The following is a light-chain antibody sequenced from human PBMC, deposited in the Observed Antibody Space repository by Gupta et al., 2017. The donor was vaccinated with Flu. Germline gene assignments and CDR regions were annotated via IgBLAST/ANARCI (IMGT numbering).Light chain of an antibody. CDR3: MHEVKCPWP. J-gene: IGKJ1*01. V-gene: IGKV2-30*02. CDR1: ERRVHSDGNTY. Sequence: DFVLTQSPLSLPVILGQPASISCTSNERRVHSDGNTYLHWFQQRPGQSPRRLIYKISNRDSGVPDSFSGSGFGTEFTLKISRGEAEDVGIYYCMHEVKCPWPFGQGTKVEIK. CDR2: KIS.